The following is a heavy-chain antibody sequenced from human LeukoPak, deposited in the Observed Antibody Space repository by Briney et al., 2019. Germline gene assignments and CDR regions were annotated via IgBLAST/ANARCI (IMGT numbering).Heavy chain of an antibody. D-gene: IGHD3-22*01. Sequence: SETLSLTCAVSGGSISSGGYSWSWIRQSPGRGLEWIGYISDSGSTNYNPSLKSRVTISVDTSKNQFSLMLSSVTAADTAVYYCARGYDSSAYYPFNYWGQGTLVTVSS. J-gene: IGHJ4*02. V-gene: IGHV4-61*08. CDR1: GGSISSGGYS. CDR3: ARGYDSSAYYPFNY. CDR2: ISDSGST.